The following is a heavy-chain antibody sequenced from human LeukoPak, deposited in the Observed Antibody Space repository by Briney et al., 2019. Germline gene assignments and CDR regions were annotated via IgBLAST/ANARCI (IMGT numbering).Heavy chain of an antibody. CDR2: IYYGVRT. V-gene: IGHV4-59*08. CDR3: AQTTGWPGFDY. CDR1: GSSTSTSS. Sequence: PAETLSLTCLVSGSSTSTSSLSSTWQPPPQGLAWIGYIYYGVRTKYNPSLKSRVTIFVDTSKNQFSLKVTSLTAADPAMYYCAQTTGWPGFDYWGRGALVIVSS. J-gene: IGHJ4*02. D-gene: IGHD6-19*01.